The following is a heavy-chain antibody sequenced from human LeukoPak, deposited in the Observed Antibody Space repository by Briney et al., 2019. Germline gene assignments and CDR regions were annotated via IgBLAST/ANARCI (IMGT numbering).Heavy chain of an antibody. CDR2: IKQDASEK. V-gene: IGHV3-7*01. J-gene: IGHJ4*02. Sequence: GGSLRLSCAASGFTFSSYWMSWVRQAPGKGLEWVANIKQDASEKYYVGSVKGRFTIPRDNAKNSLYLQMNSLRAEDTAVYFCASGGNFDYWGQGTLVTVSS. CDR3: ASGGNFDY. CDR1: GFTFSSYW. D-gene: IGHD3-16*01.